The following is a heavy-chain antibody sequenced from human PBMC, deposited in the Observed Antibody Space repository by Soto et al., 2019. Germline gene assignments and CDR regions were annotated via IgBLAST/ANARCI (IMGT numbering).Heavy chain of an antibody. Sequence: QVQLQQWGAGLLKPSETLSLTCAVYGGSFSGYYWSWIRQPPGKGLEWIGEINHSGSTNYNPSLKSRVTISVDTSKNQFSLKLSSVTAADTAVXXXXRGTLPRFVGYWXDPWGQGTLVTXSS. CDR3: XRGTLPRFVGYWXDP. D-gene: IGHD3-16*01. J-gene: IGHJ5*02. V-gene: IGHV4-34*01. CDR1: GGSFSGYY. CDR2: INHSGST.